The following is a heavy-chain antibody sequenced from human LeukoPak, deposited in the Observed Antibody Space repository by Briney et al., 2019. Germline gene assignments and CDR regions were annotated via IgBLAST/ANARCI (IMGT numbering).Heavy chain of an antibody. Sequence: GGSLRLSCAASGFTFSSYWMSWVRQAPGKGLEWVANIKKDGSEKYYVDSVKGRFTISRDNAKTSLYLQMNSLRAEDTAVYYCAKSYSNYGLYYFDYWGQGTLVTVSS. CDR3: AKSYSNYGLYYFDY. J-gene: IGHJ4*02. CDR2: IKKDGSEK. V-gene: IGHV3-7*03. D-gene: IGHD4-11*01. CDR1: GFTFSSYW.